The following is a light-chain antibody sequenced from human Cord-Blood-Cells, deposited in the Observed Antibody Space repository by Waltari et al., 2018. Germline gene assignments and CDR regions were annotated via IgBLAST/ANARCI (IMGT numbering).Light chain of an antibody. CDR1: TSDVGGYNH. V-gene: IGLV2-11*01. J-gene: IGLJ3*02. CDR2: DVS. CDR3: CSYAGSYTLV. Sequence: QSALTQPRSVCGSPGQSLTISCTGTTSDVGGYNHVPWYQQQPAKAPNPMIYDVSKRPSGVPDRFSGSKSGNTASLTISGLQAEDEADYYCCSYAGSYTLVFGGGTKLTVL.